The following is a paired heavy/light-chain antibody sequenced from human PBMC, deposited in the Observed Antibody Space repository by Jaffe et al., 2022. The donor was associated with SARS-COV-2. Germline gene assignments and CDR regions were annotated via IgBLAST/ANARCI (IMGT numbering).Heavy chain of an antibody. V-gene: IGHV3-43*01. CDR3: AKDTYGVRYFDWLPSLGD. Sequence: EVQLVESGGVVVQPGGSLRLSCAASGFTFDDYTMHWVRQAPGKGLEWVSLISWDGGSTYYADSVKGRFTISRDNSKNSLYLQMNSLRTEDTALYYCAKDTYGVRYFDWLPSLGDWGQGTLVTVSS. CDR1: GFTFDDYT. CDR2: ISWDGGST. J-gene: IGHJ4*02. D-gene: IGHD3-9*01.
Light chain of an antibody. J-gene: IGLJ2*01. CDR2: ENN. CDR1: SSNIGNNY. CDR3: GTWDSRLSIVV. Sequence: QSVLTQPPSVSAAPGQKVTISCSGSSSNIGNNYVSWYQQLPGTAPKLLIYENNKGPSGIPDRFSGSKSGTSATLGITGLQTGDEADYYCGTWDSRLSIVVFGGGTKLTVL. V-gene: IGLV1-51*02.